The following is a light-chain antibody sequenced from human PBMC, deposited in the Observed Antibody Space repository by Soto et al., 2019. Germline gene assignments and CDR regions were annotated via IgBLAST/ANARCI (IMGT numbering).Light chain of an antibody. V-gene: IGKV3-20*01. J-gene: IGKJ1*01. CDR3: QQYGVSPRS. CDR1: QCLSSTF. Sequence: EIVLTQSPGTRSLTPGERATLSCRASQCLSSTFLAWYQQRSGQAPRLLIYGGSNRATGVPDRFSGSGSGTDFTLTISRLEPEDFAVYYCQQYGVSPRSFGQGTKVDIK. CDR2: GGS.